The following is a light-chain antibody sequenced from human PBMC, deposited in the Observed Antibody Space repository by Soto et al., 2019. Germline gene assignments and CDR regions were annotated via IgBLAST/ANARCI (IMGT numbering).Light chain of an antibody. CDR2: EVS. Sequence: DLVMSQTPLSLSVTPGQPASISCKSSQSPLHSNGKTYLHWYLQKPGQPPQLLIYEVSSRFSGVPDSFSGSGSGTDFTLTISRVEAEDVGVYYCMQGLQIPYTFGQGTKLEIK. CDR1: QSPLHSNGKTY. J-gene: IGKJ2*01. CDR3: MQGLQIPYT. V-gene: IGKV2-29*03.